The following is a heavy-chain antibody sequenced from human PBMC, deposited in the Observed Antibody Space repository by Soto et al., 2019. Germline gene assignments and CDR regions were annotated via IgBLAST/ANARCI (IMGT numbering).Heavy chain of an antibody. J-gene: IGHJ4*02. V-gene: IGHV3-48*02. CDR1: GVTFKIYS. Sequence: GVPLRHPCAASGVTFKIYSMNWVRQAPGKGLEWVSYISSSSSTIYYADSVKGRFTISRDNAKNSLYLQMNSLRDEDTAVYYCARRGREWELYFDYWGQGTLVTVSS. D-gene: IGHD1-26*01. CDR3: ARRGREWELYFDY. CDR2: ISSSSSTI.